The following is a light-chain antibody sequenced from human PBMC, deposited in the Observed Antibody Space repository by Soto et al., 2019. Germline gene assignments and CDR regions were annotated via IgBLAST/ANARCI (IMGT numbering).Light chain of an antibody. Sequence: EIVLTQSPATLSLSPGERATLSCGASQSVSRSYLAWYQQKPGLAPRLLIDDASSRATGIPDRFSGSGSGTDFTLTISRLEPEYFAVYYCQQYGSSPYTFGQGTKLEIK. CDR1: QSVSRSY. CDR2: DAS. J-gene: IGKJ2*01. CDR3: QQYGSSPYT. V-gene: IGKV3D-20*01.